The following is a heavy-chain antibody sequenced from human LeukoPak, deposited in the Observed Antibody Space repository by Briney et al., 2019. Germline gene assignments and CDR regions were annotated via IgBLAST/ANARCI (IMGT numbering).Heavy chain of an antibody. Sequence: KPRGSLRLSCAASGFTFSSYSMTWVRQAPGKGLEWVSSMSSGSRYIYYADSVRGRFPISRDNAKNSLYLLMNSLRAEDTAVYYCARDRPTGASRLFVVQWGQGTLVTVSS. J-gene: IGHJ4*02. D-gene: IGHD3-3*01. V-gene: IGHV3-21*01. CDR2: MSSGSRYI. CDR3: ARDRPTGASRLFVVQ. CDR1: GFTFSSYS.